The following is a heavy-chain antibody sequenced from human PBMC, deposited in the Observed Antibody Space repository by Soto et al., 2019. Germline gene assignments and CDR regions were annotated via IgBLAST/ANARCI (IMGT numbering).Heavy chain of an antibody. CDR2: FFTGGST. D-gene: IGHD6-19*01. J-gene: IGHJ4*02. CDR1: GFNVSDNY. V-gene: IGHV3-53*01. CDR3: VRERRGLGIGFDH. Sequence: GGSLRLSCAAAGFNVSDNYMGWVRQAPGKGLEWVSSFFTGGSTDYADSVKGRFTISRDDSKNTVYLQTNSLRAEDTAVYFCVRERRGLGIGFDHWGQGTLVTVS.